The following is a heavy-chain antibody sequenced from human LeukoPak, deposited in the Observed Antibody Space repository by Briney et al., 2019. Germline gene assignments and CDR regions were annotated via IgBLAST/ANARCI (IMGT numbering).Heavy chain of an antibody. CDR1: GFTFSSDW. CDR3: ARDLERDEDY. V-gene: IGHV3-74*01. J-gene: IGHJ4*02. Sequence: GGSLRLSCAASGFTFSSDWMHWVRQAAGKGLVWVSRINNDGSTTAYADSVKGRFTISRDNAKNTLYLQMNSLRAEDTAVYYCARDLERDEDYWGQGTLVTVSS. CDR2: INNDGSTT. D-gene: IGHD1-1*01.